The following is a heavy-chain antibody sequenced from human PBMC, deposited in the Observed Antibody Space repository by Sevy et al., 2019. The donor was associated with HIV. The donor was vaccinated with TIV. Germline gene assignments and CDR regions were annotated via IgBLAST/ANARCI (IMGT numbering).Heavy chain of an antibody. CDR2: INPATGDT. D-gene: IGHD3-22*01. V-gene: IGHV1-2*06. CDR1: GYTFTGYY. Sequence: ASVKVSCKASGYTFTGYYMNWVRQAPGQGLEWMGRINPATGDTIYAPKFKGRVTMTRDTSINTAYLELISLRSDDTALYYCASIRGGYRSGAFDIWGQGTMVTVSS. J-gene: IGHJ3*02. CDR3: ASIRGGYRSGAFDI.